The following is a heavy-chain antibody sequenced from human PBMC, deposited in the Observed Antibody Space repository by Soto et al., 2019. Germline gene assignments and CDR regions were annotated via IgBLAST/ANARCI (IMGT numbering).Heavy chain of an antibody. J-gene: IGHJ4*02. Sequence: EVQLVESGGGLVQPGGSLKLSCAASGFTFSGSTIHWVRQTSGKGLEWVGRIPSKTNTYATAYAASVKGRFTISRDDSKNTAYLQMDRLKTEDTAVYYCTRQPLDVPVASAIDYWGQGTLVTVSS. D-gene: IGHD6-19*01. V-gene: IGHV3-73*02. CDR1: GFTFSGST. CDR2: IPSKTNTYAT. CDR3: TRQPLDVPVASAIDY.